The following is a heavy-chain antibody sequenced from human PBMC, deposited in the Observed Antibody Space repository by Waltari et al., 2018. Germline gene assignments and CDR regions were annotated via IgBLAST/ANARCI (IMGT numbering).Heavy chain of an antibody. CDR2: IKTDGSIT. CDR3: AKVRYSGYGDFDY. J-gene: IGHJ4*02. CDR1: GFTFSSYA. D-gene: IGHD5-12*01. V-gene: IGHV3-23*01. Sequence: EVQLLESGGGLVQPGGSLRLSCAASGFTFSSYAMSWVRQAPGKGLVWVSRIKTDGSITTYEDSVKGRFTISRDNAKNTLYLQMNSLRGEDTAVYYCAKVRYSGYGDFDYWGQGTLVTVSS.